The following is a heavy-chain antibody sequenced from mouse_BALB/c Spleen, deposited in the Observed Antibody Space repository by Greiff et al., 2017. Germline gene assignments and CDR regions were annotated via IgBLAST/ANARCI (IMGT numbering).Heavy chain of an antibody. Sequence: EVQLVESGGGLVKPGGSLKLSCAASGFTFSSYAMSWVRQSPEKRLEWVAEISSGGSYTYYPDTVTGRFTISRDNAKNTLYLEMSSLRSEDTAMYYCAREGGNYDYAMDYWGQGTSVTVSS. CDR1: GFTFSSYA. J-gene: IGHJ4*01. D-gene: IGHD2-1*01. CDR2: ISSGGSYT. CDR3: AREGGNYDYAMDY. V-gene: IGHV5-9-4*01.